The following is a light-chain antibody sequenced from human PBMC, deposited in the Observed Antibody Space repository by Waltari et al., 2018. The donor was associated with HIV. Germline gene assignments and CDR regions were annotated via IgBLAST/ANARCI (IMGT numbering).Light chain of an antibody. CDR2: KDT. Sequence: SYELTQPPSVSVSPGQTARITCSGAALPKQYAYWYQQKPGQAPVLVIYKDTERPSGIPERFSGSSSGTTVTLTISGVQAEDEADYYCQSPDSSGPWVFGGGTKLTVL. V-gene: IGLV3-25*03. CDR3: QSPDSSGPWV. J-gene: IGLJ3*02. CDR1: ALPKQY.